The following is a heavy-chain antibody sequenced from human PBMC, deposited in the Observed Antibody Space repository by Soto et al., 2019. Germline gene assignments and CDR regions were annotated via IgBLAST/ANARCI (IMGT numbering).Heavy chain of an antibody. Sequence: EVQLLESGGGLVQPGGSLRLSCAASGFTFSSYAMSWVRQAPGKGLEWVSAISGSGGSTYYADSVKGRFTISRDNSKNTLYLQMNSLRAEXTAXYXXXXXXXXYDFWSGYMIDYWGQGTLVTVSS. J-gene: IGHJ4*02. D-gene: IGHD3-3*01. CDR2: ISGSGGST. V-gene: IGHV3-23*01. CDR1: GFTFSSYA. CDR3: XXXXXXYDFWSGYMIDY.